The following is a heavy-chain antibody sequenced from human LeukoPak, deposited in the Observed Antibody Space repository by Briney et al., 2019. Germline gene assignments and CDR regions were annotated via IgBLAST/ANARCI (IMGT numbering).Heavy chain of an antibody. CDR2: INHSGST. D-gene: IGHD6-19*01. Sequence: PSETLSLTCTVSGGSIGSYHWSWIRQLPGKGLEWIGEINHSGSTNYNPSLKSRVTISVDTSKNQFSLKLSSVTAADTAVYYCARRGSGWYEDFDYWGQGTLVTVSS. CDR1: GGSIGSYH. CDR3: ARRGSGWYEDFDY. J-gene: IGHJ4*02. V-gene: IGHV4-34*01.